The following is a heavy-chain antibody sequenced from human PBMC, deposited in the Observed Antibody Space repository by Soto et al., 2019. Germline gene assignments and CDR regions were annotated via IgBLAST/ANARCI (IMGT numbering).Heavy chain of an antibody. Sequence: PSETLSLTCTVSGGSISSYYWSWIRQPPGKGLEWIGYIYYSGGANYNPSLKSRVTISVDTSKNQFSLKLSSVTAADTAVYYCASSGVLRYFDWYRQDAFDIWGQGTMVTVSS. CDR3: ASSGVLRYFDWYRQDAFDI. D-gene: IGHD3-9*01. J-gene: IGHJ3*02. V-gene: IGHV4-59*08. CDR2: IYYSGGA. CDR1: GGSISSYY.